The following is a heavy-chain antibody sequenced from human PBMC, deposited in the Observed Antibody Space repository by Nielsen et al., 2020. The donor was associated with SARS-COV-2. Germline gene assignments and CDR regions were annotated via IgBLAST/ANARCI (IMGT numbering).Heavy chain of an antibody. CDR1: GFTFSSYA. CDR2: ISYDGSNK. J-gene: IGHJ4*02. D-gene: IGHD6-6*01. CDR3: AREGPDSTSSYFDY. Sequence: GESLKISCAASGFTFSSYAMHWVRQAPGRGLEWVAVISYDGSNKYYADSVKGRFTISRDNSKNTLYLQMNSLSAEDTAVYYCAREGPDSTSSYFDYWGQGTLVTVSS. V-gene: IGHV3-30*04.